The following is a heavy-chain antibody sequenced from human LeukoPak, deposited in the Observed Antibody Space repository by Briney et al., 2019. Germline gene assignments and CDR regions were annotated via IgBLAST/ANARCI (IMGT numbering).Heavy chain of an antibody. CDR2: IYYSGST. CDR3: ARQVGYGDRHFDY. CDR1: GGSISSYY. D-gene: IGHD4-17*01. V-gene: IGHV4-59*08. Sequence: SETLSLTCTGSGGSISSYYWSWIRQPPGKGLEWIGYIYYSGSTNYNPSLKSRVTISVDTSKNQFSLKLSSVTAADTAVYYCARQVGYGDRHFDYWGQGTLVTVSS. J-gene: IGHJ4*02.